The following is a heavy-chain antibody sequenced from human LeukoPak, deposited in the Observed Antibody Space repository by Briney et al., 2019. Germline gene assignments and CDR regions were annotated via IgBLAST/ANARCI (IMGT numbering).Heavy chain of an antibody. V-gene: IGHV4-34*01. J-gene: IGHJ4*02. D-gene: IGHD3-3*01. CDR2: INHSGST. CDR1: GGSFSGYY. CDR3: ARGGYITIFGVVIRAPYYFDY. Sequence: SETLSLTCAVYGGSFSGYYWSWIRQPPGKGLEWIGEINHSGSTNYNPSLKSRVTLSVDTSKNQFSLKLSSVTAADTAVYYCARGGYITIFGVVIRAPYYFDYWGQGTLVTVSS.